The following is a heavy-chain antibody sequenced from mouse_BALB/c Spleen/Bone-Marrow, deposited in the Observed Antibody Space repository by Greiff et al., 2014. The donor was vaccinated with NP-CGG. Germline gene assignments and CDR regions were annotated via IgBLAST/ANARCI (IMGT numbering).Heavy chain of an antibody. V-gene: IGHV1S41*01. CDR2: IAPGSGTS. Sequence: DLVKPGASVKLSCKASGYPFTNFWVNWIKQRPGQGLEWIGHIAPGSGTSYYNEMFKGKATLTVDTSSSTAYIQLSSLSSEDSAVYFCARYDYAMDYWGQGTSVTVSS. D-gene: IGHD2-3*01. CDR1: GYPFTNFW. CDR3: ARYDYAMDY. J-gene: IGHJ4*01.